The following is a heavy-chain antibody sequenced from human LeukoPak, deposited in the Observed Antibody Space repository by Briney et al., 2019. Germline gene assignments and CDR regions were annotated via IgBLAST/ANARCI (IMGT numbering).Heavy chain of an antibody. CDR1: GYTFTHHG. CDR2: ISCYNGDT. CDR3: ARDPSNTSGWYQYFDA. V-gene: IGHV1-18*01. J-gene: IGHJ2*01. Sequence: GASVSVSCKASGYTFTHHGIAWIRQAPGQGVEGLGWISCYNGDTISAQKFQGRVTLTTENSTTTVYMELRSLTSDDTAVYYCARDPSNTSGWYQYFDAWGRGTLVSVSS. D-gene: IGHD6-19*01.